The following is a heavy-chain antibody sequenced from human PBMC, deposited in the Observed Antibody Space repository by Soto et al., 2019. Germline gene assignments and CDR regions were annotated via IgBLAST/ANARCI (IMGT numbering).Heavy chain of an antibody. CDR2: NYSGGST. J-gene: IGHJ6*02. Sequence: EVQLVESGGGLVQPGGSLRLSCAASGFTVGNNYMNWVRQAPGKGLECVSLNYSGGSTNYADSVKGRFTISRDNSKNTLYLQMNSLRAEDTAVYYCARDPPGIAAAGGGWGQGTTVTVSS. CDR1: GFTVGNNY. D-gene: IGHD6-13*01. CDR3: ARDPPGIAAAGGG. V-gene: IGHV3-66*01.